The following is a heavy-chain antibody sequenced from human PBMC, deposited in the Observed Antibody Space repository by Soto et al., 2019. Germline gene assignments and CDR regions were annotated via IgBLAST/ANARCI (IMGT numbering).Heavy chain of an antibody. CDR3: ASEPLWTRNGMDV. V-gene: IGHV4-30-4*01. J-gene: IGHJ6*02. CDR1: GGSISSGDYY. D-gene: IGHD3-10*01. Sequence: SSETLSLTCTVSGGSISSGDYYWSWIRQPPGKGLEWIGYIYYSGSTYYNPSLKSRVTISVDTSKNQFSLKLSSVTAADTAVYYCASEPLWTRNGMDVWGQGTTVTVAS. CDR2: IYYSGST.